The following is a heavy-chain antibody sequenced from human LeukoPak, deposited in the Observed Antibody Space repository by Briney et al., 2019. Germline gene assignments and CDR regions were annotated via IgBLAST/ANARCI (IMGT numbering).Heavy chain of an antibody. CDR2: ISYDGSNK. Sequence: GRSLRLSCAASGFTFSSYAMHWVRQAPGKGLEWVAVISYDGSNKYYADSVKGRFTISRDNSKNTLYLQMNSLRAEDMAVYYCARGSLMGRYFDYWGQGTLVTVSS. J-gene: IGHJ4*02. CDR3: ARGSLMGRYFDY. V-gene: IGHV3-30*01. CDR1: GFTFSSYA. D-gene: IGHD3-10*01.